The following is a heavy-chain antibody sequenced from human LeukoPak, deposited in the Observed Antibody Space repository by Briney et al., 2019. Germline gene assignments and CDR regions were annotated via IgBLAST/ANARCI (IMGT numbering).Heavy chain of an antibody. CDR1: GFTFSSYE. CDR3: ARRQPLLYDVAFDY. D-gene: IGHD2-2*02. J-gene: IGHJ4*02. CDR2: ISSSGSTI. V-gene: IGHV3-48*03. Sequence: GGSLRLSCAASGFTFSSYEMNWVRQAPGKGLEWVSYISSSGSTIYYADSVKGRFTISRDNAKNSLYLQMNSLRAEDTAVYYCARRQPLLYDVAFDYWGQGTLVTVSS.